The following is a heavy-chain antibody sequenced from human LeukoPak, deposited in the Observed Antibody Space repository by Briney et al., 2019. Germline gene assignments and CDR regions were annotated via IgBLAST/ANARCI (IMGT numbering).Heavy chain of an antibody. CDR1: GGSISSYY. J-gene: IGHJ4*02. CDR2: IYTSGST. D-gene: IGHD6-6*01. V-gene: IGHV4-4*07. Sequence: PSETLSLTCTVSGGSISSYYWSWIRQPAGKGLEWIGRIYTSGSTNYNPSLKSRVTMSVDTSKNQFSLKLSSVTAADTAVYYCARGRNFIAARRFDYWGQGTLVTVSS. CDR3: ARGRNFIAARRFDY.